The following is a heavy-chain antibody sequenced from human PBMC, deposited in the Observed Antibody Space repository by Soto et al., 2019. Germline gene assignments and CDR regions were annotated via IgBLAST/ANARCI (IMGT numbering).Heavy chain of an antibody. D-gene: IGHD3-3*01. CDR2: VSSDGRNK. CDR1: GFTFSNYD. J-gene: IGHJ4*02. Sequence: QVQLVESGGGVVQPGRSLRLPCVVSGFTFSNYDMHWVRQAPGKGLEWVAAVSSDGRNKYYADSVRDRFTISRDNSKNTLSLQMNSLRADDTAIYYCAREVYVDFWRSYNTHPYYFDYWGQGTLVIVSS. V-gene: IGHV3-30*04. CDR3: AREVYVDFWRSYNTHPYYFDY.